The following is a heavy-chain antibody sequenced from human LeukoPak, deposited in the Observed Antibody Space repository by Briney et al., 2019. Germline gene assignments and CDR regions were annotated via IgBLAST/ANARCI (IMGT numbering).Heavy chain of an antibody. D-gene: IGHD6-13*01. Sequence: GESLKISCKSSGYSFTSYWIGWVRPMPGKGLEWMGIIYPGDSDTRYSPSCQGQVTLSADKSISTAYLQWSSLKASDTAMYYCARHQREYSSSWVPLDYWGQGTLVTVSS. CDR3: ARHQREYSSSWVPLDY. V-gene: IGHV5-51*01. J-gene: IGHJ4*02. CDR2: IYPGDSDT. CDR1: GYSFTSYW.